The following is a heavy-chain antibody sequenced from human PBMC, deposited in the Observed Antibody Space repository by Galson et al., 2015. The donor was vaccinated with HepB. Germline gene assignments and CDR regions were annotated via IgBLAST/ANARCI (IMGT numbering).Heavy chain of an antibody. Sequence: SLRLSCAASGFTFDDYTMHWVRQAPGKGLEWVSLISWDGGSTYYADSVKGRFTISRDNSKNSLYLQMNSLRTEDTALYYCAKSLGGGSYWGYYFDYWGQGTLVTVSS. CDR3: AKSLGGGSYWGYYFDY. J-gene: IGHJ4*02. D-gene: IGHD1-26*01. CDR2: ISWDGGST. V-gene: IGHV3-43*01. CDR1: GFTFDDYT.